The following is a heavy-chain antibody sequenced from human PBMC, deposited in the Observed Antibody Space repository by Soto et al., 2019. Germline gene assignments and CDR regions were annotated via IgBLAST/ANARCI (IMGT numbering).Heavy chain of an antibody. CDR2: IYYSGST. CDR3: ARAWRRDGYNYIFDY. J-gene: IGHJ4*02. Sequence: SETLSLTCTVSGGSVSGGSYYWSWIRQPPGKGLEWIGYIYYSGSTKYNPSLKSRVTISVDTSKNQFSLKLSSVTAADTAVYYCARAWRRDGYNYIFDYWGQGNLVTVSS. V-gene: IGHV4-61*01. CDR1: GGSVSGGSYY. D-gene: IGHD5-12*01.